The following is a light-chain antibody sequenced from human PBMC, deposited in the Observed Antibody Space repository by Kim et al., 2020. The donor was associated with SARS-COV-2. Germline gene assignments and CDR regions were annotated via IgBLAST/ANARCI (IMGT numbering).Light chain of an antibody. J-gene: IGLJ2*01. CDR2: SDN. V-gene: IGLV1-44*01. CDR1: RSNIGTDT. Sequence: QSALTQPPSASGTPGQRVTISCSGSRSNIGTDTINWYQQLPGTAPKLLISSDNQRPSGVPDRFSGSKSGTSASLAISGLQSEDEAHYYCAGWDDSLNVVVFGGGTKVTVL. CDR3: AGWDDSLNVVV.